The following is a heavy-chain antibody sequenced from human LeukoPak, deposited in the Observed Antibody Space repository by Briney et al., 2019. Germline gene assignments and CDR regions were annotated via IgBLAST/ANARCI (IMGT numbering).Heavy chain of an antibody. CDR1: GFTFSSYS. D-gene: IGHD1-26*01. J-gene: IGHJ4*02. Sequence: GGSLRLSCAASGFTFSSYSMNWVRQAPGKGLEWVSSISSSSSYIYYADSVKGRFTISRDNAENSLYLQMNSLRAEDTAVYYCARDGRGGSPTYYFDYWGQGTLVTVSS. CDR2: ISSSSSYI. V-gene: IGHV3-21*01. CDR3: ARDGRGGSPTYYFDY.